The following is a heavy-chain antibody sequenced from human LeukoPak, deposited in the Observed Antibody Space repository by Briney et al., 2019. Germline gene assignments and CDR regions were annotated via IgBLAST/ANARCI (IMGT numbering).Heavy chain of an antibody. V-gene: IGHV1-24*01. CDR3: ATAPDIVATITFPFDY. Sequence: ASVKVSCKVSGYTLTELSMHWVRQAPGKGLEWMGGFDPEDGETIYAQKFQGRVTMTEDTSTDTAYMELSSLGSEDTAVYYCATAPDIVATITFPFDYWGQGTLVTVSS. CDR2: FDPEDGET. J-gene: IGHJ4*02. CDR1: GYTLTELS. D-gene: IGHD5-12*01.